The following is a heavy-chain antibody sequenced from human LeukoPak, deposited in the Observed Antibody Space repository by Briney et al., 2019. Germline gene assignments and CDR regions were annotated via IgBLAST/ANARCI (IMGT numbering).Heavy chain of an antibody. CDR2: ISSGSSYM. Sequence: GGSLRLSGAASGFTFSTYSMNWVRKAPGKGWEGFSSISSGSSYMYYADSVKGRFTISRDNAKNTLYLQVNSLRAEDTAVYYCARSTIPPYYYYYYYMDVWGKGTTVTVSS. J-gene: IGHJ6*03. D-gene: IGHD2-21*01. CDR3: ARSTIPPYYYYYYYMDV. V-gene: IGHV3-21*01. CDR1: GFTFSTYS.